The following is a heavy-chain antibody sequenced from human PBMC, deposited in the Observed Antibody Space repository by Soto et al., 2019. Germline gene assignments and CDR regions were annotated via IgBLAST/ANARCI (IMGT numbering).Heavy chain of an antibody. CDR3: TREIPYFDS. CDR1: GFTFGYFS. Sequence: PGGSLRLSCATSGFTFGYFSISGVRQAPGRGLEWVGFIRSKDYGGTTEYAASVKGRFAISRDDSTGIAYLQMNSLKIEDTAVYYCTREIPYFDSWGQGTLVTVSS. V-gene: IGHV3-49*02. CDR2: IRSKDYGGTT. J-gene: IGHJ4*02.